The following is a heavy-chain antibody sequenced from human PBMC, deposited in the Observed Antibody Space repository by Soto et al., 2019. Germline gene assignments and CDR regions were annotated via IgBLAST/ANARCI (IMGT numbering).Heavy chain of an antibody. CDR2: IWYDGSNK. Sequence: GGSLRLSCAASGFTFSSYGMHWVRQAPGKGLEWVAVIWYDGSNKYYADSVKGRFTISRDNSKNTLYLQMNSLRAEDTAVYYCARSGRVATPYYFDYWGQGTLVTVSS. J-gene: IGHJ4*02. CDR3: ARSGRVATPYYFDY. D-gene: IGHD5-12*01. CDR1: GFTFSSYG. V-gene: IGHV3-33*01.